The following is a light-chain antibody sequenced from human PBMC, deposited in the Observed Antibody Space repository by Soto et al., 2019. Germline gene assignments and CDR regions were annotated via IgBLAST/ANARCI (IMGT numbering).Light chain of an antibody. J-gene: IGKJ5*01. CDR3: QQRSNWPPT. V-gene: IGKV3-11*01. CDR1: QSVSSY. Sequence: EIVLTQSPSTLSLSPGERATLSCRASQSVSSYLAWYQQKPGQAPRLLIYDASNRATGIPARFSGSGYGTDFTLTISSLETEDFAVYYCQQRSNWPPTFGQGTRLEIK. CDR2: DAS.